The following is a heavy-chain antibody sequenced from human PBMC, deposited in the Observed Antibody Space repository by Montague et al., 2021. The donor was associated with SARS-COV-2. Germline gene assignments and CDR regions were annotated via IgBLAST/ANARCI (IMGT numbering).Heavy chain of an antibody. CDR1: GDPISTNSYY. D-gene: IGHD3-3*01. CDR3: ARHVIPRSRSGLGWFDP. Sequence: SETLSLTCTVSGDPISTNSYYWGWLRQPPGKGLEWIGSLYYTGTTFSKPSLKIRVTLSVDTSENQFSLRLSSVTVADTALYHCARHVIPRSRSGLGWFDPWGQGTLVTVSS. CDR2: LYYTGTT. V-gene: IGHV4-39*01. J-gene: IGHJ5*02.